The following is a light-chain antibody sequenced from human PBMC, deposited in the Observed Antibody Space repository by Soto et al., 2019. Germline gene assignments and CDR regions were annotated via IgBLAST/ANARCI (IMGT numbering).Light chain of an antibody. CDR1: QSVSSN. CDR2: GAS. Sequence: EIVMTQSPATLSVSPGERATLSCRASQSVSSNLAWYQQKPGQAPRLLIYGASTRATGIPDRFSGSGSGTEFTLTISSLQSEDFAVYYCQLYNNWPPFTCGPGTKVDIK. V-gene: IGKV3-15*01. CDR3: QLYNNWPPFT. J-gene: IGKJ3*01.